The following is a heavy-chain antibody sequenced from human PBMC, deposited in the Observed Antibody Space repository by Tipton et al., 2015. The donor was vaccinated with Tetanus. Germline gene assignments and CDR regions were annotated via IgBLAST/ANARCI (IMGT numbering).Heavy chain of an antibody. CDR3: AGWRVRAWKDRVEFAGRDG. Sequence: QLVQSGPEVKKPGASVQISCKASGYIFASYYMHWVRQAPGQGLEWMGVINPSGGSTTYAEKFQGRITMTRDTSTNTVYMEVSGRKCGDRAVYYWAGWRVRAWKDRVEFAGRDGWGQGATGAVPS. J-gene: IGHJ6*02. CDR2: INPSGGST. D-gene: IGHD1-1*01. CDR1: GYIFASYY. V-gene: IGHV1-46*01.